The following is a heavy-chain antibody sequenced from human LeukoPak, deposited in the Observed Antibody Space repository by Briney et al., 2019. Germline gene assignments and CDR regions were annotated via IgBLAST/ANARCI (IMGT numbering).Heavy chain of an antibody. CDR1: GGTFSSYA. D-gene: IGHD2-15*01. CDR3: AREDNCSGGSCHPHYDAFDI. V-gene: IGHV1-69*05. Sequence: ASVKVSCKASGGTFSSYAISWVRQAPGQGLEWMGGIIPIFGTANYAQKFQGRVTITTDESTSTAYMELSSLRSEDTDVYYCAREDNCSGGSCHPHYDAFDIWGQGTMVTVSS. CDR2: IIPIFGTA. J-gene: IGHJ3*02.